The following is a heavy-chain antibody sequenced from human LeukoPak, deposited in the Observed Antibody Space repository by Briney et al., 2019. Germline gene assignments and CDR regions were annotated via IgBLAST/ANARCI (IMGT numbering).Heavy chain of an antibody. J-gene: IGHJ5*02. D-gene: IGHD3-22*01. CDR3: ARMEGYFRDNWFDP. CDR1: GGTFSSYA. V-gene: IGHV1-69*13. Sequence: SVKVSCKASGGTFSSYAISWVRQAPGQGLEWMGGIIPIFGTANYAQKFQGRVTITADESTSTAYMELSSLRSEDTAVYYCARMEGYFRDNWFDPRGQGTLVTVSS. CDR2: IIPIFGTA.